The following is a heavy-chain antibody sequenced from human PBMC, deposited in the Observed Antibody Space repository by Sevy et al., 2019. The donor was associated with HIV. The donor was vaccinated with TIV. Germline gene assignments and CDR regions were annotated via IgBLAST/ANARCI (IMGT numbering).Heavy chain of an antibody. J-gene: IGHJ3*02. CDR1: GFTFSSYS. Sequence: GGSLRLSCAASGFTFSSYSMNWVRQAPGKGLEWVSSISSSSSYIYYAHTVKGRFTISRDNAKNALYLQMNSLRAEDTAVYYCARGMDTAMVLDAFDIWGQGTMVTVSS. D-gene: IGHD5-18*01. CDR3: ARGMDTAMVLDAFDI. CDR2: ISSSSSYI. V-gene: IGHV3-21*01.